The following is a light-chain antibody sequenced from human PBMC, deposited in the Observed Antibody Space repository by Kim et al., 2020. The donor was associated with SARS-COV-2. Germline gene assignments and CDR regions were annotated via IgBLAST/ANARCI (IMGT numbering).Light chain of an antibody. CDR1: QSGTSSY. J-gene: IGKJ2*01. CDR3: QQYGSSPVT. V-gene: IGKV3-20*01. Sequence: LSPGETATPSCRASQSGTSSYLAWYQQKPGQTPRLLIYGPSSRATGVPDRFSGSESGTDFTLTISRLEHEDVAVYYCQQYGSSPVTFGQGTKLEI. CDR2: GPS.